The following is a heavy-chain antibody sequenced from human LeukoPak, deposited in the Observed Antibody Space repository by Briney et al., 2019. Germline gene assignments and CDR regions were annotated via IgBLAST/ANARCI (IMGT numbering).Heavy chain of an antibody. J-gene: IGHJ4*02. CDR2: IYHSGNT. CDR1: GGSISTYY. V-gene: IGHV4-59*08. D-gene: IGHD1-26*01. Sequence: SETLSLTCTVSGGSISTYYWSWIRQPPGKGLEWIGYIYHSGNTNYNPSLKSRVTISVDTSKHQFSLKLSSVTAADTAVYYCASSVSYRNFDFWGQGTLVTVSS. CDR3: ASSVSYRNFDF.